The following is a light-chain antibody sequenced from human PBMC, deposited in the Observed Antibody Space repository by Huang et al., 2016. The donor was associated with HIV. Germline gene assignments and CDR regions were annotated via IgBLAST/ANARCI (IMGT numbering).Light chain of an antibody. CDR3: QQYDDFPLT. CDR2: DAS. CDR1: QDISNY. V-gene: IGKV1-33*01. J-gene: IGKJ4*01. Sequence: DIQMTQSPSSLSASVGDRVTITCQASQDISNYFNWYQQKPGKAPKHLMYDASNLEAGVPARFSGNTSGTHFTFTISSLRPEDIATYYCQQYDDFPLTFGGGTKVEIK.